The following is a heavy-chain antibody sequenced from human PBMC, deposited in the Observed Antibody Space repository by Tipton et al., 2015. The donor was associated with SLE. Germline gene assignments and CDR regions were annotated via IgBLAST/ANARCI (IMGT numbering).Heavy chain of an antibody. CDR2: INPNSGGT. CDR3: ARDDDDSSGPPADP. V-gene: IGHV1-2*02. J-gene: IGHJ5*02. D-gene: IGHD3-22*01. CDR1: GYTFTGYY. Sequence: QLVQSGPEVKKPGASVKVSCKASGYTFTGYYMHWVRQAPGQGLEWMGWINPNSGGTNYAQKFQGRVTMTRDTSISTAYMELSRLRSDDTAVYYCARDDDDSSGPPADPWGQGTLVTVSS.